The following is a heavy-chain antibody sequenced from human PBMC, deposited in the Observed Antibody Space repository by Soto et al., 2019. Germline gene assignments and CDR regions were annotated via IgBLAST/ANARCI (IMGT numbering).Heavy chain of an antibody. Sequence: SETLSLTCSVSGGSISSTDHFWGWIRHHLGKGLEWIGHIYYRGSTYYNPSLKSRLSISVDTSKNQFSLKLSSVTAADSAVYYCARVARIGLVGLTPGLDFWGQGALVTVSS. V-gene: IGHV4-31*03. CDR3: ARVARIGLVGLTPGLDF. CDR1: GGSISSTDHF. J-gene: IGHJ4*03. D-gene: IGHD3-9*01. CDR2: IYYRGST.